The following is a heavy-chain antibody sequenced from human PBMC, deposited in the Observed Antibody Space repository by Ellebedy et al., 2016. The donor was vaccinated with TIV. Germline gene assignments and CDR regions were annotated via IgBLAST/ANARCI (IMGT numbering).Heavy chain of an antibody. CDR1: GFSFSNYA. J-gene: IGHJ2*01. CDR3: AKGLYGDYVPHWYFDL. CDR2: LSGSAGST. Sequence: PGGSLRLSCAASGFSFSNYAVSWVRQAPGKGLEWVSGLSGSAGSTYYADSVRGRFTISRDNSKNTLYLQMNSLRAEDTAVYYCAKGLYGDYVPHWYFDLWGRGTLVTVSS. V-gene: IGHV3-23*01. D-gene: IGHD4-17*01.